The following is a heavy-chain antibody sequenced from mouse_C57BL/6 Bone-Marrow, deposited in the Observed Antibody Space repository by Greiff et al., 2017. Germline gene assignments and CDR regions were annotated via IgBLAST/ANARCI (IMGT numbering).Heavy chain of an antibody. D-gene: IGHD1-1*01. Sequence: QVQLQQSGAELVKPGASVKLSCKASGYTFTSYWMHWVKQRPGQGLEWIGMIHPNSGSTNYNEKFKSKATLTVDKSSSTAYMQLSSLTSEDSAVYYCARRGYYGSSSPWFAYWGQGTLVTVSA. CDR3: ARRGYYGSSSPWFAY. V-gene: IGHV1-64*01. CDR1: GYTFTSYW. CDR2: IHPNSGST. J-gene: IGHJ3*01.